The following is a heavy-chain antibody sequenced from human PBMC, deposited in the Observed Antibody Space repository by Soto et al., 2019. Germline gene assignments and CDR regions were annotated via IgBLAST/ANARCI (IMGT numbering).Heavy chain of an antibody. J-gene: IGHJ4*02. D-gene: IGHD3-10*01. V-gene: IGHV3-9*01. CDR2: ISWNSGSI. CDR3: EKAISSTVRGGGCYDY. Sequence: GGSLRLSCAASGFTFDDYAMHWVRQAPGKGLEWVSGISWNSGSIGYADSVKGRFTISRDNAKNSLYLQMNSLRAEDTALYYCEKAISSTVRGGGCYDYWGQGTLVTVSS. CDR1: GFTFDDYA.